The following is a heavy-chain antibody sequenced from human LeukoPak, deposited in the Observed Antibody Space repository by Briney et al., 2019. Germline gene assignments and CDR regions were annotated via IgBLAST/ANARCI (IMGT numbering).Heavy chain of an antibody. D-gene: IGHD4-11*01. CDR1: GFTFSSYA. CDR2: ISGSGDKT. J-gene: IGHJ4*02. CDR3: AKDDPNDYKPWIY. Sequence: GGSLRLSCAASGFTFSSYAMSWVRQAPGKGLEWVSLISGSGDKTYYADSVKGRFTISRDNSKNTLYLQVNSLRADDTTVYYCAKDDPNDYKPWIYWGQGTLVIVSS. V-gene: IGHV3-23*01.